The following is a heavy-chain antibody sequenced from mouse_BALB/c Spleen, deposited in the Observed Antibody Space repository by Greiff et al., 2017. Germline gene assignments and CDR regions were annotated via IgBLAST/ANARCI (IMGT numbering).Heavy chain of an antibody. CDR1: GYSFTGYF. V-gene: IGHV1-20*02. Sequence: VQLQQSGPELVKPGASVKISCKASGYSFTGYFMNWVMQSHGKSLEWIGRINPYNGDTFYNQKFKGKATLTVDKSSSTAHMELRSLASEDSAVYYCASGYGSPYAMDYWGQGTSVTVSS. D-gene: IGHD1-1*01. J-gene: IGHJ4*01. CDR2: INPYNGDT. CDR3: ASGYGSPYAMDY.